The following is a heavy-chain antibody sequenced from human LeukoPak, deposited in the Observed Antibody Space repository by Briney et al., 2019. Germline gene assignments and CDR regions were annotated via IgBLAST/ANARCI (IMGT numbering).Heavy chain of an antibody. J-gene: IGHJ4*02. CDR1: GASFSDYY. Sequence: SGTLSLTCTVYGASFSDYYWSWIRQPPGKGLEWIGEINRSGGTNCNPSLRSRVTISIDTSKSQFSLNLSAATAADTAVYYCSADHYWGQGTLVTVSS. CDR2: INRSGGT. V-gene: IGHV4-34*01. CDR3: SADHY.